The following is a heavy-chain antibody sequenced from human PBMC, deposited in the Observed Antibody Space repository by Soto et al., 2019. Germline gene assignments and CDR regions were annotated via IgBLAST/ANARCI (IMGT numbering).Heavy chain of an antibody. D-gene: IGHD3-10*01. CDR1: GDTFTTYD. CDR3: ERGRASGSYYLLDY. J-gene: IGHJ4*02. Sequence: GASVKVSCKASGDTFTTYDIKLVREATGLGLEWMGWINHNSGNIGHEQRFQGRVTMNTATAIRTAYMEVRRLRYDDTDVYYCERGRASGSYYLLDYWGQGTLVTVSS. V-gene: IGHV1-8*01. CDR2: INHNSGNI.